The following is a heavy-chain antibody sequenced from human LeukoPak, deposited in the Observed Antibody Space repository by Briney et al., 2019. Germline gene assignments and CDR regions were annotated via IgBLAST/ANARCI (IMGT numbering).Heavy chain of an antibody. CDR1: GFTLSSYE. Sequence: GGSLRLSCAASGFTLSSYEMSWVRQAPGKGLEWVSYISSSGSTIYYADSVKGRFTISRDNAKNSLYLQMNSLRAEDTAVYYCARESVTMVRRAFDIWGQGTMVTVSS. CDR2: ISSSGSTI. V-gene: IGHV3-48*03. D-gene: IGHD3-10*01. CDR3: ARESVTMVRRAFDI. J-gene: IGHJ3*02.